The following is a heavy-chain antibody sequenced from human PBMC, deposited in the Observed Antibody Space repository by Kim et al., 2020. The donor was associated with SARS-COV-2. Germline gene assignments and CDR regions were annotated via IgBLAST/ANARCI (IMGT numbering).Heavy chain of an antibody. CDR2: ISSSSSYI. J-gene: IGHJ6*02. Sequence: GGSLRLSCAASGFTFSSYSMNWVRQAPGKGLEWVSSISSSSSYIYYADSVKGRFTISRDNAKNSLYLQMNSLRAEDTAVYYCARDDALTLAVAGKPHLYYYYGMDVWGQGTTVTVSS. CDR1: GFTFSSYS. D-gene: IGHD6-19*01. CDR3: ARDDALTLAVAGKPHLYYYYGMDV. V-gene: IGHV3-21*01.